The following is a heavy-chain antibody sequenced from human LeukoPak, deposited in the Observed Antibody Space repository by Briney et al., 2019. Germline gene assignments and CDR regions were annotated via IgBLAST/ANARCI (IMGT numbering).Heavy chain of an antibody. CDR3: ARDCIGCHGFDY. J-gene: IGHJ4*02. D-gene: IGHD2-15*01. CDR2: VSAYADNT. Sequence: ASVKVSXKASGYTFTNYGISWVRQAPGQGLEWMGWVSAYADNTNYVQKLQGRVTMTTDTSTSTAYMELRSLISDDTAVYYCARDCIGCHGFDYWGQGTLVTVSS. CDR1: GYTFTNYG. V-gene: IGHV1-18*01.